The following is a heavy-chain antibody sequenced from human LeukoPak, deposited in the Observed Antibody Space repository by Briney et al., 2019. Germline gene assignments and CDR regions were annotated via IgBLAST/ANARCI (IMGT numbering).Heavy chain of an antibody. J-gene: IGHJ4*02. CDR2: VNRDGSET. V-gene: IGHV3-7*03. D-gene: IGHD2-21*02. CDR1: GFALSSHW. CDR3: AKQGPARIPIVVVTAMAH. Sequence: GGSLRLSCAASGFALSSHWMTWVRQVPGRGPEWVANVNRDGSETYYLDSVKGRFTISKDNAKNSLYLQMNSLRAEDTALYHCAKQGPARIPIVVVTAMAHWGQGTLVTVSS.